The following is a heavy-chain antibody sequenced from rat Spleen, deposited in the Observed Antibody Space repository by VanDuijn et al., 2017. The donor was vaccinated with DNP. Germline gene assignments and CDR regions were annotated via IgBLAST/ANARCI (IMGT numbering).Heavy chain of an antibody. CDR1: GFTFNNYW. Sequence: EVQLVESGGDLLQPGRSLKLSCVASGFTFNNYWMTWIRQVPGKGLEWVASITNSGGSTYYPDSVKGRFTISRDNVKNTLYLQMNSLRSEDTATYYCARHDGGYPPYYFDYWGQGVMVTVSS. J-gene: IGHJ2*01. CDR3: ARHDGGYPPYYFDY. V-gene: IGHV5-31*01. CDR2: ITNSGGST. D-gene: IGHD1-11*01.